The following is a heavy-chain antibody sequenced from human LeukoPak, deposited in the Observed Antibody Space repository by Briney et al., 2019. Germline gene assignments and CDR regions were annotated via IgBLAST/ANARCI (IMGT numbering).Heavy chain of an antibody. V-gene: IGHV6-1*01. Sequence: SQTLSLTCAISGDTVSSNSAAWDWIRQSPSRGLEWLGRTYYRSKWYNDYAVSVRSRIRINPDTSKNQFSLQLNSVTPEDTAVYYCARAIGYCTNGVCSYYFDYWGQGTLVTVSS. CDR1: GDTVSSNSAA. D-gene: IGHD2-8*01. CDR3: ARAIGYCTNGVCSYYFDY. CDR2: TYYRSKWYN. J-gene: IGHJ4*02.